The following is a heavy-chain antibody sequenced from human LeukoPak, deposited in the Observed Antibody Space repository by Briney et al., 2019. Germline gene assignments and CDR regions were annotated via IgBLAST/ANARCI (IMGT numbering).Heavy chain of an antibody. V-gene: IGHV3-23*01. CDR3: AKRPRDTSGYDLGAFDI. D-gene: IGHD3-22*01. Sequence: GGSLRLSCAASGFIFSNYAMTWVRQAPGKGLDWVSGISASGGTTYYADSVKGRFTISRDNSKNTLYLQMNSLRAEDTAVYYCAKRPRDTSGYDLGAFDIWGQGTMVTVPS. CDR2: ISASGGTT. J-gene: IGHJ3*02. CDR1: GFIFSNYA.